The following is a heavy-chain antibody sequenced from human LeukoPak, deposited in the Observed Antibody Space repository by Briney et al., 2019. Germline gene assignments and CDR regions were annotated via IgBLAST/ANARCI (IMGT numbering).Heavy chain of an antibody. J-gene: IGHJ4*02. CDR1: GYTFTGHY. D-gene: IGHD3-3*01. Sequence: EASVKVSCKASGYTFTGHYMHWVRQAPGQGLEWMGWINPKTGGTYYAQKFQGRVTMTRDTSISTAYMELRSLRSDDTAVYYCASAPITVFEVVKGEFDYGGQGTLVAVSS. CDR2: INPKTGGT. CDR3: ASAPITVFEVVKGEFDY. V-gene: IGHV1-2*02.